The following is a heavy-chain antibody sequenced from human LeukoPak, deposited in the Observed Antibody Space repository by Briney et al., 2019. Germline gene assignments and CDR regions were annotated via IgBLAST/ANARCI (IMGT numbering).Heavy chain of an antibody. CDR1: GFTFSSYW. D-gene: IGHD2-15*01. CDR3: ARVYCSGGSCSDYYYGMDV. CDR2: IKQDGSEK. Sequence: GGSLRLSCAASGFTFSSYWMSWVRQAPGKGLEWVANIKQDGSEKYYVDSVKGRFTISRDSAKNSLYLQMNSLRAEDTAVYYCARVYCSGGSCSDYYYGMDVWGQGTTVTVSS. J-gene: IGHJ6*02. V-gene: IGHV3-7*01.